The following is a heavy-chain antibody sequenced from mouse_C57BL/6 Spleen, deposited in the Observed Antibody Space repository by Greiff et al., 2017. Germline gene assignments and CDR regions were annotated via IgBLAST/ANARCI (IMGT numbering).Heavy chain of an antibody. J-gene: IGHJ1*03. V-gene: IGHV1-54*01. CDR3: ARELLRGFDV. CDR2: INPGSGGT. CDR1: GYAFTNYL. D-gene: IGHD1-1*01. Sequence: QVQLKQSGAELVRPGTSVKVSCKASGYAFTNYLIEWVKQRPGQGLEWIGVINPGSGGTNYNEKFKGKATLTADKSSSTAYMQLSSLTSEDSAVYFCARELLRGFDVWGTGTTVTVSS.